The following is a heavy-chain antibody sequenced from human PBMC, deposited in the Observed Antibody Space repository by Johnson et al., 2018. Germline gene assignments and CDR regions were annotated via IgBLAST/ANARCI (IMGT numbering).Heavy chain of an antibody. Sequence: VQLQESGGELVRPGGSLRVSCATSGFIFSAHWMHWVRQSPGKGLVWVSRINSDGSSITYADSVRGRFIVSRDNANNTLFLQMNNLSVEDTSVYYWVRTHHFYGSDSDHTDAFDLWGQVTMGTVAS. CDR3: VRTHHFYGSDSDHTDAFDL. D-gene: IGHD3-10*01. CDR1: GFIFSAHW. CDR2: INSDGSSI. V-gene: IGHV3-74*03. J-gene: IGHJ3*01.